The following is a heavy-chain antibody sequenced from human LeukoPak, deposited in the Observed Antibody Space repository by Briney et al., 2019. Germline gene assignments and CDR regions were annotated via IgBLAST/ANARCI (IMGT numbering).Heavy chain of an antibody. Sequence: ASVKVSCKACGYIFTSYDINWVRQATGQGLEWMGWMNPKTGHTGYAQKFQGRVTITRNASISTAFMELSSLRSEDTAVYYCARNGWNYANWFDPWGQGTLVTVSS. CDR3: ARNGWNYANWFDP. D-gene: IGHD1-7*01. J-gene: IGHJ5*02. V-gene: IGHV1-8*01. CDR1: GYIFTSYD. CDR2: MNPKTGHT.